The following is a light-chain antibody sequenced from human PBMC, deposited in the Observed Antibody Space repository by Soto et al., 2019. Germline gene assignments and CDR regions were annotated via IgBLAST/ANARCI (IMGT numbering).Light chain of an antibody. CDR2: GAF. Sequence: EIVMTQSPATLSVSPGDGATLSCRASQSVGSSLAWYQQKPGQAPRLLIYGAFTRVAGVPARFSGSGSGTEFTLTISSLQSDDFAVYYCQQYINWPVYTFGPGTKLEIK. J-gene: IGKJ2*01. CDR1: QSVGSS. V-gene: IGKV3-15*01. CDR3: QQYINWPVYT.